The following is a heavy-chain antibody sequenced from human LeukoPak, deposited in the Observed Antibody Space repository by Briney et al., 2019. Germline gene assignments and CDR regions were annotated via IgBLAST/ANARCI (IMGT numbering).Heavy chain of an antibody. Sequence: SQTLSLTCALSGDSVSSNSAAWNWIRQSPSRGLEWLGRTYYRSKWYNDYAVSVKSRITINPDTSKNQFSLQLNSVTPEDTAVYYCARALDSSGWYIVDYWGQGTLVTVSS. CDR1: GDSVSSNSAA. V-gene: IGHV6-1*01. J-gene: IGHJ4*02. CDR2: TYYRSKWYN. CDR3: ARALDSSGWYIVDY. D-gene: IGHD6-19*01.